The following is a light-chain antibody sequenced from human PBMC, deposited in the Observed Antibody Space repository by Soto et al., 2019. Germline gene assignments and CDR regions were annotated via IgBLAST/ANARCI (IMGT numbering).Light chain of an antibody. J-gene: IGKJ3*01. CDR2: DVS. V-gene: IGKV1-5*01. Sequence: DIQMTQSPSTLSASVGDSVTITCRASQSITIWLAWYQQKPGKAPKFLIYDVSTLESGVPSRFSGSGSGTEFTLTIDSLQPEDVATYYCQQLNNYSRTFGPRTKVDI. CDR1: QSITIW. CDR3: QQLNNYSRT.